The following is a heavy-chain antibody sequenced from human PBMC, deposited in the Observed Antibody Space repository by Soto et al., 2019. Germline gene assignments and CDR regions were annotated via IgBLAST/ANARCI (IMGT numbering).Heavy chain of an antibody. J-gene: IGHJ6*03. Sequence: EVQLVESGGGLVKPGGSLRLSCAASGFTFSSYSMNWVRQAPGKGLEWVSSISSSSSYIYYADSVKGRFTISRDNANNSLYLQMNSLRAEDTAVYYCARARRWCSSTGCPRSFYYYYYMDVWGKGTTVTVSS. D-gene: IGHD2-2*01. CDR1: GFTFSSYS. CDR2: ISSSSSYI. V-gene: IGHV3-21*01. CDR3: ARARRWCSSTGCPRSFYYYYYMDV.